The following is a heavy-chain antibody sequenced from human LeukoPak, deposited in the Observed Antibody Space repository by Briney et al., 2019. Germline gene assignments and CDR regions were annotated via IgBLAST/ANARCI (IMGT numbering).Heavy chain of an antibody. CDR1: GFIFDDYA. J-gene: IGHJ4*02. Sequence: PGGSLRLSCAASGFIFDDYAMHWVRQAPGKGLEWVSGISWNSGSIGYADSVKGRFTISRDNAKNSLYLQMNSLRAEDTAVYYCAKEVGNGSYYWGQGTLVTVSS. V-gene: IGHV3-9*01. CDR2: ISWNSGSI. CDR3: AKEVGNGSYY. D-gene: IGHD2-8*01.